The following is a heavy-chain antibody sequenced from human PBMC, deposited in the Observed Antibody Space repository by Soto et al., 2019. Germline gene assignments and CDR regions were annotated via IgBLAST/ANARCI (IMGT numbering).Heavy chain of an antibody. J-gene: IGHJ6*02. Sequence: SETLSLTCAVYGGSFSCYYWSWIRQPPGKGLEWIGEINHSGSTNYNPSLKSRVTISVDTSKNQFSLKLSSVTAADTAVHYCARVLRDSSGYHLPYYYYGMDVWGQGTTVTVSS. CDR1: GGSFSCYY. CDR2: INHSGST. CDR3: ARVLRDSSGYHLPYYYYGMDV. D-gene: IGHD3-22*01. V-gene: IGHV4-34*01.